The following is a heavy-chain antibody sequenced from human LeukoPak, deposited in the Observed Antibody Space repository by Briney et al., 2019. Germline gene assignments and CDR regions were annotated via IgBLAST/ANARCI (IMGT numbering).Heavy chain of an antibody. J-gene: IGHJ4*02. CDR2: IRSKANSYAT. CDR1: GFTFSGSA. CDR3: AKGEVVPAAIPGY. V-gene: IGHV3-73*01. D-gene: IGHD2-2*02. Sequence: GGSLRLSCAASGFTFSGSAMHWVRQASGKGLEWVGRIRSKANSYATAYAASVKGRFTISGDNSKNTLYLQMNSLRAEDTAVYYCAKGEVVPAAIPGYWGQGTLVTVSS.